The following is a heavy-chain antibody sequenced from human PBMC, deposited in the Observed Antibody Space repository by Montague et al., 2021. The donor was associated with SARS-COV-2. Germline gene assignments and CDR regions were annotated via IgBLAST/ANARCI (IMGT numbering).Heavy chain of an antibody. D-gene: IGHD3-3*01. Sequence: SETLSLTCTVSGGSLSGYYWSWIRQPPGKGLEWIGEINHRGTTNDNPSLKSRVALSLDTSRNQFSLNLNSATAADTAVYYCVRGPAVKSYYDFWSGPKWFDPWGQGNFVTVSS. CDR2: INHRGTT. CDR1: GGSLSGYY. J-gene: IGHJ5*02. V-gene: IGHV4-34*01. CDR3: VRGPAVKSYYDFWSGPKWFDP.